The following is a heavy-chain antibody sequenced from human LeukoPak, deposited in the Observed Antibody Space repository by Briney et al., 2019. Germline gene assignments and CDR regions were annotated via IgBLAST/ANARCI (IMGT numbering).Heavy chain of an antibody. Sequence: PSETLSLTCTVSGGSISSYYWSWIRQPPGKGLEWIGYIYYSGSTNYNPSLKSRVTISVDTSKNQFSLKLSSVTAADTAVYYGARGPPGSYYGWGQGTLVTVSS. D-gene: IGHD3-10*01. CDR2: IYYSGST. J-gene: IGHJ4*02. CDR3: ARGPPGSYYG. V-gene: IGHV4-59*01. CDR1: GGSISSYY.